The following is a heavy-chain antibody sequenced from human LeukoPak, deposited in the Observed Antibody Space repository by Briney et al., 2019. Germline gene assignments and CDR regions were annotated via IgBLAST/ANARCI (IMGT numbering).Heavy chain of an antibody. V-gene: IGHV3-49*04. J-gene: IGHJ4*02. CDR3: TRTAYFDY. CDR2: IRSKAYGGTT. CDR1: GFTFGDYT. Sequence: PGGSLRLSCTASGFTFGDYTMNWVRQAPGKGLEWVGAIRSKAYGGTTDCAASVKGRFTISRDDSKSIAYLQMNSLKTEDTAVYYCTRTAYFDYWGQGTLVTVSS.